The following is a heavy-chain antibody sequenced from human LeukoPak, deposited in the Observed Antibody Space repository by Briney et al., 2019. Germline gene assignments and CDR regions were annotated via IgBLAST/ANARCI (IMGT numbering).Heavy chain of an antibody. D-gene: IGHD6-6*01. Sequence: PSETLSLTCTVSGGSISSGGYSWSWIRQHPGKGLEWIGYIYYSGSTYYNPSLKSRATISVDTSKNQFSLKLSSVTAADTAVYYCASLSYSSSAPGGYWGQGTLVTVSS. CDR2: IYYSGST. CDR1: GGSISSGGYS. J-gene: IGHJ4*02. V-gene: IGHV4-31*03. CDR3: ASLSYSSSAPGGY.